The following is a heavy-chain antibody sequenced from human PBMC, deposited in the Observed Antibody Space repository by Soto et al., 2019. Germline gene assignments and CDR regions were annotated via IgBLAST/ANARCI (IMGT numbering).Heavy chain of an antibody. Sequence: QVHLQESGPGLVKPSETLSLTCSVSGGTISGYYWTWIRQPAGKGLEWIGRIYSSGNTKYNPSLQSRVTMSLDTSNHQFSLRLTSVTAADTAVYYCARGQRFSDWFDPWGQGTLVTVS. CDR1: GGTISGYY. D-gene: IGHD3-3*01. CDR3: ARGQRFSDWFDP. CDR2: IYSSGNT. V-gene: IGHV4-4*07. J-gene: IGHJ5*02.